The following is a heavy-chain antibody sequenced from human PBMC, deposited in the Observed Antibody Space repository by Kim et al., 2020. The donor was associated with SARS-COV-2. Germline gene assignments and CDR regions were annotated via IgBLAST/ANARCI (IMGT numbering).Heavy chain of an antibody. CDR1: GGSISSYY. CDR2: IYYSGST. D-gene: IGHD6-19*01. CDR3: ARVGSWQWLVLPVFDY. J-gene: IGHJ4*02. Sequence: SETLSLTCTVSGGSISSYYWSWIRQPPGKGLEWIGYIYYSGSTNYNPSLKSRVTISVDTSENQFSLKLSSVTAADTAVYYCARVGSWQWLVLPVFDYWGQGTLVTVSS. V-gene: IGHV4-59*01.